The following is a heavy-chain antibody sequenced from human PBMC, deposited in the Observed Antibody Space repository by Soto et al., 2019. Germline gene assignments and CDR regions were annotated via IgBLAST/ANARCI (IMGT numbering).Heavy chain of an antibody. V-gene: IGHV4-39*01. CDR2: IYYSGST. J-gene: IGHJ4*02. CDR1: GGSISSSSYF. Sequence: SETLSLTCTVSGGSISSSSYFWGWIRQPPGKGLEWIGSIYYSGSTYYNPSLKSRVTISVDTSKNQFSLKLSSVTAADTAVYYCARSDGRYWGQGTLVTV. CDR3: ARSDGRY.